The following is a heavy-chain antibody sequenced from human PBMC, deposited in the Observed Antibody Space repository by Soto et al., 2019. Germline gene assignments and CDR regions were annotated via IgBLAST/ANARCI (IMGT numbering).Heavy chain of an antibody. D-gene: IGHD6-13*01. CDR1: GGSISSSSYY. V-gene: IGHV4-39*01. J-gene: IGHJ4*02. CDR2: IYYSGST. Sequence: QLQLQESGPGLVKPSETLSLTCTVSGGSISSSSYYWGWIRQPPGKGLEWIGSIYYSGSTYYNPSLKSRVTIAVDTSKNQFSLKLSSVTAADTAVYDCARHKGQQLGFDYWGQGTLVTVSS. CDR3: ARHKGQQLGFDY.